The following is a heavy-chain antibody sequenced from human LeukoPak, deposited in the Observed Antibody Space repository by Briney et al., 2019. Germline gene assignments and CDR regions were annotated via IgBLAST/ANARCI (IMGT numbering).Heavy chain of an antibody. CDR1: GFTFSSYA. CDR2: ISSGRTYI. CDR3: ARDPRGATVTSLKIDY. D-gene: IGHD4-17*01. Sequence: GGSLRLSCTASGFTFSSYAMSWVRQAPGKGLEWVSSISSGRTYIYYADSVKGRFTISRDNAQNSLYLQMNSLRAEDTAVYYRARDPRGATVTSLKIDYWGQGTLVTVSS. J-gene: IGHJ4*02. V-gene: IGHV3-21*01.